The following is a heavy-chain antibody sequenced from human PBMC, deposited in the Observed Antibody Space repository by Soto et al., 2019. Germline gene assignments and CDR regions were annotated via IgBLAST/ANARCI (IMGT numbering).Heavy chain of an antibody. V-gene: IGHV3-74*01. J-gene: IGHJ4*02. Sequence: GGSLRLSCAASGFTFSSYAMHWVRQAPGEGLVWVSRINTDGSSTSYADSVKGRFTISRDNAKNTLYLQMNSLRVEDTAMYYCAKRGVDTFGLSYWGQGTLVTVSS. D-gene: IGHD3-10*01. CDR3: AKRGVDTFGLSY. CDR1: GFTFSSYA. CDR2: INTDGSST.